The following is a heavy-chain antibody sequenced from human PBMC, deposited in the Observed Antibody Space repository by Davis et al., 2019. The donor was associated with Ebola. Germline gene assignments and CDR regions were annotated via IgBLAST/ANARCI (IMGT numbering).Heavy chain of an antibody. D-gene: IGHD3-22*01. CDR2: ISAYNGNT. V-gene: IGHV1-18*01. J-gene: IGHJ4*02. Sequence: ASVKVSCKASGYTFTTYGISWVRQAPGQGLEWMGWISAYNGNTNYAQKLQGRVTMTTDTSTSTAYMELRSLRSDDTAVYYCARLGDYYDSSGYYTDYWGQGTLVTVSS. CDR1: GYTFTTYG. CDR3: ARLGDYYDSSGYYTDY.